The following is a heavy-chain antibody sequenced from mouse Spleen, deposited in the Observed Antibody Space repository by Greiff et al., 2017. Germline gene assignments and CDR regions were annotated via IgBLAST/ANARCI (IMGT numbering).Heavy chain of an antibody. Sequence: EVHLVESGGGLVKPGGSLKLSCAASGFTFSSYAMSWVRQTPEKRLEWVATISSGGSYTYYPDSVKGRFTISRDNAKNTLYLQMSSLRSEDTAMYYCARQEAFAYWGQGTLVTVSA. V-gene: IGHV5-9-3*01. J-gene: IGHJ3*01. CDR2: ISSGGSYT. CDR3: ARQEAFAY. CDR1: GFTFSSYA.